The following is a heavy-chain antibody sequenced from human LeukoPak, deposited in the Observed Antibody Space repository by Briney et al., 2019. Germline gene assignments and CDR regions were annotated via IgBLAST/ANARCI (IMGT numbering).Heavy chain of an antibody. CDR2: IYHSGST. CDR1: GYSISSGYY. CDR3: AREGPAYYDFWSGYSQLRYFDY. D-gene: IGHD3-3*01. Sequence: SETLSLTCTVSGYSISSGYYWGWIRQPPGKGLEWIGSIYHSGSTYYNPSLKSRVTISVDTSKNQFSLKLSSVTAADTAVYYCAREGPAYYDFWSGYSQLRYFDYWGQGTLVTVSS. V-gene: IGHV4-38-2*02. J-gene: IGHJ4*02.